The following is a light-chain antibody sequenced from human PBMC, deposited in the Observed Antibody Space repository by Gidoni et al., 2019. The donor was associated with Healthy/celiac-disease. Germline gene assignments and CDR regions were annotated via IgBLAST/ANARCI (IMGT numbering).Light chain of an antibody. CDR2: EVS. CDR3: SSYTSSSTLG. CDR1: SSDVGGYNS. V-gene: IGLV2-14*01. Sequence: QSALTQPASVSGSPGPSITISCTGTSSDVGGYNSVSWYQQHPGKAHKLMIYEVSNRPSGVSNRFSGSKSGNTASLTISGLQAEDEADYYCSSYTSSSTLGFGGGTKLTVL. J-gene: IGLJ2*01.